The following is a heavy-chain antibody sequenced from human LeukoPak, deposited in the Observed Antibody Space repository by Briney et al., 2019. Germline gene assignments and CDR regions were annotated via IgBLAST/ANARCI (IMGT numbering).Heavy chain of an antibody. CDR1: GFTFGDYA. V-gene: IGHV3-9*01. Sequence: GGSLRLSCAASGFTFGDYAMHWVRQAPGKGLEWVSGISWNSGSIGYADSVKGRFTISRDNAKNSLYLQMNSLRAEDTALYYCAKGHYGSGSYFDYWGQGTLVTVSS. CDR2: ISWNSGSI. J-gene: IGHJ4*02. CDR3: AKGHYGSGSYFDY. D-gene: IGHD3-10*01.